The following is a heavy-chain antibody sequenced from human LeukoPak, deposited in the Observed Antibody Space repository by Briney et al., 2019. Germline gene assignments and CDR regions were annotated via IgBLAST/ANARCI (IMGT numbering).Heavy chain of an antibody. D-gene: IGHD5-18*01. CDR3: ASEGYSSSFDY. Sequence: PGGSLRLSCAASGFTFNDYQMNWIRPAPGKGPEWVSYISSSRTTIFYADSVRGRFTVSRDNARNSLLLQMDYLSAEDTAVYYCASEGYSSSFDYWGQGALVTVSS. V-gene: IGHV3-11*01. J-gene: IGHJ4*01. CDR1: GFTFNDYQ. CDR2: ISSSRTTI.